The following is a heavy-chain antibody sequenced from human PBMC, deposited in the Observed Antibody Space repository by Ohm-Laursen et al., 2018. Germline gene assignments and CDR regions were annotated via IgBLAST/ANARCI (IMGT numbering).Heavy chain of an antibody. CDR3: ARDLTRTYYGMDV. D-gene: IGHD2-2*01. Sequence: SSVKVSCKASGGTFSSYAISWVRQAPGQGLEWMGGIIPIFGTANYAQKFQGRVTITADKSTSTAYMELSSLRSEDTAVYYCARDLTRTYYGMDVWGQGTTVIVSS. V-gene: IGHV1-69*06. CDR1: GGTFSSYA. J-gene: IGHJ6*02. CDR2: IIPIFGTA.